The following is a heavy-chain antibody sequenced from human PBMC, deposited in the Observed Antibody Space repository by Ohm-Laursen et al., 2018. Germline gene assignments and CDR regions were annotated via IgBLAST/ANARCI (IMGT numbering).Heavy chain of an antibody. CDR1: GYTFTGYY. V-gene: IGHV1-69*13. CDR2: IIPIFGPA. CDR3: ATPHYYGSGSYSYGMDV. D-gene: IGHD3-10*01. Sequence: SVKVSCKTSGYTFTGYYMHWVRQAPGQGLEWMGGIIPIFGPANYAQKFQGRVTITADESTSTAYMELSSLRSEDTAVYYCATPHYYGSGSYSYGMDVWGQGTTVTVSS. J-gene: IGHJ6*02.